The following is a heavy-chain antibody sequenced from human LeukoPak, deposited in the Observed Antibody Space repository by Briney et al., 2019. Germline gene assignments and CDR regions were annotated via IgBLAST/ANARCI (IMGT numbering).Heavy chain of an antibody. Sequence: SVKVSCKASGGTFSSYVISWVLQAPGQGLEWMGGIIPIFGTANYAQKFQGRVTITTDESTSTAYMELSSLRSEDTAVYYCARASGLIREDYDILTGDYYYYMNVWGKGTTVTVSS. CDR2: IIPIFGTA. CDR1: GGTFSSYV. V-gene: IGHV1-69*05. CDR3: ARASGLIREDYDILTGDYYYYMNV. J-gene: IGHJ6*03. D-gene: IGHD3-9*01.